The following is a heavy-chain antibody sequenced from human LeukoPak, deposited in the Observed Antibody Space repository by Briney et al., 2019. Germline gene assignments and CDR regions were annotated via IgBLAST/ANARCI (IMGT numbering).Heavy chain of an antibody. CDR1: GGSISSYY. Sequence: PSETLSLTCTVSGGSISSYYWSWIRQPPGKGLEWIGYIYYSGSTNYNPSLKSRVTISVDTSKNQFSLKLSSVTAADTAVYYCARATDSSGYYYFFDYWGQGTLVTVSS. CDR2: IYYSGST. J-gene: IGHJ4*02. CDR3: ARATDSSGYYYFFDY. D-gene: IGHD3-22*01. V-gene: IGHV4-59*01.